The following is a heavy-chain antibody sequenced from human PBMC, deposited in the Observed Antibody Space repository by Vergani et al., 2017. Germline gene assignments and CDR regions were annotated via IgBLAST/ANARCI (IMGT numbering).Heavy chain of an antibody. V-gene: IGHV1-69*06. D-gene: IGHD3-22*01. CDR2: IIPIFGTA. J-gene: IGHJ4*02. CDR1: GGTFSSYA. CDR3: ASLASSSSGYYSDY. Sequence: QVQLVQSGAEVKKPGSSVKVSCKASGGTFSSYAISWVRQAPGQGLEWMGGIIPIFGTANYAQKFQGRVTMTSDKSTSTAYMELSSLRSEDTAVYYCASLASSSSGYYSDYWGQGTLVTVSS.